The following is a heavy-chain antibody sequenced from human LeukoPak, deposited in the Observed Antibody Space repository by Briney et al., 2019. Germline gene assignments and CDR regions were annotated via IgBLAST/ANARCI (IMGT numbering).Heavy chain of an antibody. J-gene: IGHJ4*02. D-gene: IGHD3-10*01. Sequence: SVKVSCKASGGTFSSYAISWVRQAPGQGREWMGGIIPIFGTANYAQKFQGRVTITADESTSTAYMELSSLRSEDTAVYYCASLRYYGSGSYLSDWGQGTLVTVSS. CDR1: GGTFSSYA. CDR3: ASLRYYGSGSYLSD. CDR2: IIPIFGTA. V-gene: IGHV1-69*01.